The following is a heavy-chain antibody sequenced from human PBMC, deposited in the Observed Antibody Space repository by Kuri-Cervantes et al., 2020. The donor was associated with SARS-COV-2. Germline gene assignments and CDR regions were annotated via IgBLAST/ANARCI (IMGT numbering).Heavy chain of an antibody. CDR3: ARIQVTIFGVVDAFDI. CDR1: GFSLSNARMG. CDR2: IFSNDGK. D-gene: IGHD3-3*01. J-gene: IGHJ3*02. Sequence: SGPTLVKPTETLTLTCTVSGFSLSNARMGVSWIRQPPGKALEWLAHIFSNDGKSYSTSLKSRLTISKDTSKSQVVLTMTNMDPVDTATYYCARIQVTIFGVVDAFDIWGQGTMVTVSS. V-gene: IGHV2-26*01.